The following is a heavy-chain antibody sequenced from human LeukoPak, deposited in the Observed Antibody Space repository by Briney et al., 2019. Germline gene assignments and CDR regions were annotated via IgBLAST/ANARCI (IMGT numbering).Heavy chain of an antibody. CDR2: ISGSGSST. J-gene: IGHJ4*02. CDR1: GFTFSSYA. V-gene: IGHV3-23*01. Sequence: PGGSLRLSCAASGFTFSSYAMTWVRQAPGKGLEWVSGISGSGSSTYYADSVKGRFTISRDNSKNTLYLQMNSLRAEDTAVYYCAKGRGNTAMVNFDYWAREPWSPSPQ. D-gene: IGHD5-18*01. CDR3: AKGRGNTAMVNFDY.